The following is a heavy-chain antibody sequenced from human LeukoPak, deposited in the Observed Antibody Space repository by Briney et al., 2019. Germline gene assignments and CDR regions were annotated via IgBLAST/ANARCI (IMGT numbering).Heavy chain of an antibody. Sequence: PSETLSLTCAVSGYSISSSYYWGWIRQPPGKGLEWIGTISHSGTTFYNSSLQTRVTISLDTSRNHFSLNLTSMTAADTAVYHCATFFGVIDDPFDYWGQGTLVTVSS. J-gene: IGHJ4*02. CDR2: ISHSGTT. D-gene: IGHD3-3*01. V-gene: IGHV4-38-2*01. CDR3: ATFFGVIDDPFDY. CDR1: GYSISSSYY.